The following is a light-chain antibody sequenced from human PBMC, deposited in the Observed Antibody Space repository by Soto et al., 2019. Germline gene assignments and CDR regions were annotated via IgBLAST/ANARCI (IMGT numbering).Light chain of an antibody. J-gene: IGKJ4*01. CDR3: QQYNNWPPLT. Sequence: EIVLTQSPAILSLSPGERATLSCRASQSVGTYLDWYQQKLGQAPRLLIYDASNRATGIPARFSGGGSGTDFTLTISSLEPEDFAVYYCQQYNNWPPLTFGGGTKVEIK. CDR1: QSVGTY. V-gene: IGKV3-11*01. CDR2: DAS.